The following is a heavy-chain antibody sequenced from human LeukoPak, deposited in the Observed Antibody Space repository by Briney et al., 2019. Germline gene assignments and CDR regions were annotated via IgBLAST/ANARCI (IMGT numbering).Heavy chain of an antibody. CDR1: AFTFSNYG. CDR3: ARAPTYGPGSSFDY. J-gene: IGHJ4*02. Sequence: GGSLRLSCAASAFTFSNYGMTWIRQAPGKGLEWVSYISSSDTTMYNADSVKGRFTTSRDNAKNSLYLQMNSLRAEDTAVYYCARAPTYGPGSSFDYWGQGTLVTVSS. D-gene: IGHD3-10*01. V-gene: IGHV3-11*01. CDR2: ISSSDTTM.